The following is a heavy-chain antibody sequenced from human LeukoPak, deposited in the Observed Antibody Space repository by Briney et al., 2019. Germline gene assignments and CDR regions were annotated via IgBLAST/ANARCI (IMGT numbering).Heavy chain of an antibody. V-gene: IGHV1-2*02. Sequence: GASVKVSCKTSGYTFTAYHLHWVRQAPGQGLEWMGWINPNSGGTNYAQKFQGRVTMTRDTSISTAYMELSRLRSDDTAVYYCATYGGIDYWGQGTLVTASS. CDR1: GYTFTAYH. CDR2: INPNSGGT. J-gene: IGHJ4*02. CDR3: ATYGGIDY. D-gene: IGHD4-17*01.